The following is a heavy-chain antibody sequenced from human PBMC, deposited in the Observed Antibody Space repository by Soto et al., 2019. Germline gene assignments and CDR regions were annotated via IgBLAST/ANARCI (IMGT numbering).Heavy chain of an antibody. CDR3: ARDWGYCSSTSCYPSGMDV. D-gene: IGHD2-2*01. CDR1: GFTFSSYG. Sequence: PVGFLRLSCAASGFTFSSYGMHWVRQAPGKGLEWVAVIWYDGSNKYYADSVKGRFTISRDNSKNTLYLQMNSLRAEDTAVYYCARDWGYCSSTSCYPSGMDVWGQGTTVTVSS. J-gene: IGHJ6*02. V-gene: IGHV3-33*01. CDR2: IWYDGSNK.